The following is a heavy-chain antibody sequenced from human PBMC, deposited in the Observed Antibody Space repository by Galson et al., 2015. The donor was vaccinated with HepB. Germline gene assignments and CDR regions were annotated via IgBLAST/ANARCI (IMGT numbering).Heavy chain of an antibody. J-gene: IGHJ4*02. Sequence: SLRLSCAASGFTFSSYAMSWVRQAPGKGLEWVSAISGSGGSTYYADSVKGRFTISRDNSKNTLYLQMNSLRAEDTAVYYCAKTPDSTTEVYYFDYWGQGTLVTVSS. CDR2: ISGSGGST. CDR1: GFTFSSYA. D-gene: IGHD1-26*01. V-gene: IGHV3-23*01. CDR3: AKTPDSTTEVYYFDY.